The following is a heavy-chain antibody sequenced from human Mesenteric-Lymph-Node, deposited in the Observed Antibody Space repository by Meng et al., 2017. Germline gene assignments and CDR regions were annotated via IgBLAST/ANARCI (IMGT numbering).Heavy chain of an antibody. D-gene: IGHD6-13*01. Sequence: QLPESGPGLVTPSQTLSLTCTVPGGSISSGDYYWSWIRQPPGKGLEWIGCIYYSGSTYYNPSLKGRVTISVDKSKNQFSLKLSSVTAADTAVYYCARVAAAGNEWFDPWGQGTLVTVSS. CDR1: GGSISSGDYY. J-gene: IGHJ5*02. V-gene: IGHV4-30-4*01. CDR3: ARVAAAGNEWFDP. CDR2: IYYSGST.